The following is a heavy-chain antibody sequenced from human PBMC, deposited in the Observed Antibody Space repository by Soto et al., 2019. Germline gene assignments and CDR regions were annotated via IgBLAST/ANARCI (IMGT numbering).Heavy chain of an antibody. CDR1: GYTFINYY. CDR2: INPNDGST. J-gene: IGHJ4*02. CDR3: AREMATAGSFDF. Sequence: ASVKVSCKTSGYTFINYYMHWVRQAPGQGLEWLGRINPNDGSTTYAQKIQARVTMTRDTSTTTFYMDLRSLTADDTALYYCAREMATAGSFDFWGQGTLVTVSS. V-gene: IGHV1-46*01. D-gene: IGHD5-18*01.